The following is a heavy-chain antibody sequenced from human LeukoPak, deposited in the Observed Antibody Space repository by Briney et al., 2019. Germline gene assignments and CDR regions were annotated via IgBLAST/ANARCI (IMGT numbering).Heavy chain of an antibody. J-gene: IGHJ4*02. D-gene: IGHD1-1*01. V-gene: IGHV4-34*01. CDR3: ASIRGNDARIFDY. CDR2: INHSGST. CDR1: GGSFSGYS. Sequence: SETLSLTCAVYGGSFSGYSWSWIRQPPGKGLAWIGEINHSGSTNYNPSLKSRVTISVDTSKNQFSLKLSSVTAADTAVYYCASIRGNDARIFDYWGQGTLVTVSS.